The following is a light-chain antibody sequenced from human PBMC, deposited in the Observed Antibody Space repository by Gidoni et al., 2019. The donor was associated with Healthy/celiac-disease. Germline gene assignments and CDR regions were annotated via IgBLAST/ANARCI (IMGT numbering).Light chain of an antibody. J-gene: IGKJ2*02. CDR2: LGS. V-gene: IGKV2-28*01. Sequence: IVITQSPLSLPVTPGEPASISCRSSQILLHSNGYNYLDWYLQKPGQSPQLLIYLGSNRASGVPDRFSGSGSGTDFTLKISRVEAEDVGVYYCMQALQTPSTFXXXTKLEIK. CDR1: QILLHSNGYNY. CDR3: MQALQTPST.